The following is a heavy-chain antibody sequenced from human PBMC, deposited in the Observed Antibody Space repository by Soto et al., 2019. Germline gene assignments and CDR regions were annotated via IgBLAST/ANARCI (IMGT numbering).Heavy chain of an antibody. Sequence: EVQLLESGGGLVQPGGSLRLSCAASGFTFNNYAMSWVRQAPGKGLEWVSGISGGAGSTFYTDSVRGRFTISRDNSKNTLYLQMNSLRADDTALYYCSKMDRRPVAGTVDCWGQGTLVTVSS. CDR1: GFTFNNYA. CDR2: ISGGAGST. V-gene: IGHV3-23*01. CDR3: SKMDRRPVAGTVDC. J-gene: IGHJ4*02. D-gene: IGHD6-19*01.